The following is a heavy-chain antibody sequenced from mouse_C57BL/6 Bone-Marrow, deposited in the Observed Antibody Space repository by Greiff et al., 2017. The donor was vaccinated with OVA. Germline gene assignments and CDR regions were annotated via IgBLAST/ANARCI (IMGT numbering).Heavy chain of an antibody. V-gene: IGHV1-61*01. Sequence: QVQLQQSGAELVRPGSSVKLSCKASGYTFTSYWMDWVKQRPGQGLEWIGNIYPSDSETHYNQKFKDKATLTVDKSSSTAYMQLSSLTSEDSAVYYCARKGDHAMDYWGQGTSVTVSS. J-gene: IGHJ4*01. CDR1: GYTFTSYW. CDR3: ARKGDHAMDY. CDR2: IYPSDSET.